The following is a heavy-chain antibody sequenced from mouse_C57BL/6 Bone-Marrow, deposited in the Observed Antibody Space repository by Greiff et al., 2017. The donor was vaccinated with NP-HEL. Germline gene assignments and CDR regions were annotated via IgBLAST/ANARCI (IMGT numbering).Heavy chain of an antibody. Sequence: EVQRVESGPELVKPGASVKMSCKASGYTFTDYNMHWVKQSHGKSLEWIGYINTNNGGTSYNQKFKGKATLTVNKSSSTAYVELRSLTSEDSAVYYCARSNYYGSSSFAYWGQGTLVTVSA. CDR2: INTNNGGT. D-gene: IGHD1-1*01. CDR1: GYTFTDYN. J-gene: IGHJ3*01. CDR3: ARSNYYGSSSFAY. V-gene: IGHV1-22*01.